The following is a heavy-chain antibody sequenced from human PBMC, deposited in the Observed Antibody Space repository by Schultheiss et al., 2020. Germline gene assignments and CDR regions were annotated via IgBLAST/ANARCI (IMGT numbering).Heavy chain of an antibody. CDR3: ARGYCSGGSCPGRDAFDI. CDR1: GFTFSSYA. Sequence: GGSLRLSCAASGFTFSSYAMSWVRQAPGKGLEWVSAMSGSAGHTNYADSVKGRFTISRDNSKNTLYLQMNSLRAEDTAVYYCARGYCSGGSCPGRDAFDIWGQGTMVTVSS. V-gene: IGHV3-23*01. D-gene: IGHD2-15*01. J-gene: IGHJ3*02. CDR2: MSGSAGHT.